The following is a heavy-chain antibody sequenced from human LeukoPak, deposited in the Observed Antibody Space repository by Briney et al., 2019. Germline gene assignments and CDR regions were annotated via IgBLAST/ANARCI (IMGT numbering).Heavy chain of an antibody. CDR2: ISSSSSYI. CDR1: GFTFSSYS. CDR3: ARDSLWGVGATIFDY. Sequence: PGGSLRLSCAASGFTFSSYSMNWVRQAPGKGLEWVSSISSSSSYIYYADSVKGRFTISRDNAKNSLYLQMNSLRAEDTAVYYCARDSLWGVGATIFDYWGQGTLVTVSS. D-gene: IGHD1-26*01. V-gene: IGHV3-21*01. J-gene: IGHJ4*02.